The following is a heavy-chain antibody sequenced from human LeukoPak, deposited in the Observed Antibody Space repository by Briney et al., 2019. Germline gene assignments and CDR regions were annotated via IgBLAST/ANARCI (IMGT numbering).Heavy chain of an antibody. CDR1: GFTFDDYA. D-gene: IGHD5-18*01. Sequence: GGSLRLSCAASGFTFDDYAMHWVRQAPGKGLEWVSGISWNSGSIGYADSVKGRFTISRDNAKNSLYLQMNSLRAEDTALYYCAKDTRYSYGGVFDYWGQGTLVTVSS. V-gene: IGHV3-9*01. CDR3: AKDTRYSYGGVFDY. CDR2: ISWNSGSI. J-gene: IGHJ4*02.